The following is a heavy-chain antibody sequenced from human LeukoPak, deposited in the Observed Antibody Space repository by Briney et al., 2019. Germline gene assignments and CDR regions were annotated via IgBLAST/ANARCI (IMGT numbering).Heavy chain of an antibody. CDR3: ARGKGYYYGSGSYPYYMDV. D-gene: IGHD3-10*01. CDR2: ISYSGST. CDR1: GGSISSSIYY. V-gene: IGHV4-39*07. Sequence: SETLSLTCIVSGGSISSSIYYWGWVRQPPGKGLEWIGSISYSGSTYYNPSLKSRVTISVDTSKNQFSLKLSSVTAADTAVYYCARGKGYYYGSGSYPYYMDVWGKGTTVTVSS. J-gene: IGHJ6*03.